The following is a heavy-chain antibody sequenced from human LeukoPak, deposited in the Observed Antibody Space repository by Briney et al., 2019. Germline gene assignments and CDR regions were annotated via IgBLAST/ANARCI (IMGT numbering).Heavy chain of an antibody. CDR1: GFTFSSYA. J-gene: IGHJ1*01. D-gene: IGHD3-22*01. CDR3: AKVYDSSGFGSPAEYFQH. CDR2: ISGSGGST. V-gene: IGHV3-23*01. Sequence: PGGSLRLSCAASGFTFSSYAMSWVRQAPGKGLEWVSAISGSGGSTYYADSVKGRFTISRDNSKNTLYLQMNSLRAEDTAVYYCAKVYDSSGFGSPAEYFQHWGQGTLVTVSS.